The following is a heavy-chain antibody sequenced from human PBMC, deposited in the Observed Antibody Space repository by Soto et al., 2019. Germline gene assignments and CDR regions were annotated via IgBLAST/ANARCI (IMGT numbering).Heavy chain of an antibody. D-gene: IGHD6-19*01. CDR3: AMLGGWSGGSSGMDV. CDR2: IRRKANSYTT. Sequence: EVQLVESGGGLVQPGGSLRLSCAASGLIFSDYHMDWVRQAPGKGLEWVGGIRRKANSYTTEYAESVKGRFTISRDDSKNSLDLQMNSLISEDTAVYYCAMLGGWSGGSSGMDVWGQGTTVTVSS. CDR1: GLIFSDYH. J-gene: IGHJ6*02. V-gene: IGHV3-72*01.